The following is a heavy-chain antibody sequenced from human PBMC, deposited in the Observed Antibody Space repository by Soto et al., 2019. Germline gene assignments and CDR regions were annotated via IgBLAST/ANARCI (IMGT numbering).Heavy chain of an antibody. V-gene: IGHV4-30-2*01. J-gene: IGHJ5*02. CDR1: GDSITSGGYS. D-gene: IGHD4-17*01. CDR2: IYKDGST. CDR3: AREMTAVTATGDWFAP. Sequence: PSETLSLTCSVSGDSITSGGYSWTWIRPPSGKGLEWIGYIYKDGSTNYNPSLKSRVTLSVDKSKNQFSLSLKSVTAADTAVYDCAREMTAVTATGDWFAPWGQGILVTVS.